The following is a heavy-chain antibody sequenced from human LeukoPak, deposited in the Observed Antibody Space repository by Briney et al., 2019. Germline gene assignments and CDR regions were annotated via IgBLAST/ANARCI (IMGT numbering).Heavy chain of an antibody. D-gene: IGHD1-26*01. Sequence: GGSLRLSCAAPGFSVSTHYMSWVRQAPGKGLEWVSVIYNTGRTYYADSVKGRFTISIDNSKNTLFLQMNSLRADDTAVYYCARVRDGVYSGSYFDYWGQGTLATVSS. CDR3: ARVRDGVYSGSYFDY. V-gene: IGHV3-53*01. J-gene: IGHJ4*02. CDR1: GFSVSTHY. CDR2: IYNTGRT.